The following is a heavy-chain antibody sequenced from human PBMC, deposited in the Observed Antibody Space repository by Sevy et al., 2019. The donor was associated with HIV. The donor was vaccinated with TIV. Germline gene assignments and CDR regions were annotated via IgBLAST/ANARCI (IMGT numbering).Heavy chain of an antibody. J-gene: IGHJ6*02. V-gene: IGHV4-61*02. Sequence: SETLSLTCTVSGDSINSGNHWWSWVRQPAGKGLEWIGRIYRSGRTIMYNPSLKSLVTMSVDTSKNQFSLKVTSVIAADTAMYYCARDGIRRDYYHGMDVWGQRTTVTVSS. CDR1: GDSINSGNHW. D-gene: IGHD3-10*01. CDR2: IYRSGRT. CDR3: ARDGIRRDYYHGMDV.